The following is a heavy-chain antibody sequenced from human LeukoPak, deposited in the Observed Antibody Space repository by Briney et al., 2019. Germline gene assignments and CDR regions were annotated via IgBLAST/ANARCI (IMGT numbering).Heavy chain of an antibody. CDR2: IKGDGSEQ. CDR1: GFTLSSHW. J-gene: IGHJ4*02. D-gene: IGHD6-13*01. Sequence: GGSLRLSRAASGFTLSSHWMTWVRQAPGKGLECVANIKGDGSEQYYVDSVRGRFTISRDNAQNSLYVQMSSLRAEDTAVYYCVRIAASGRGFDYWGQGTLVTVSS. CDR3: VRIAASGRGFDY. V-gene: IGHV3-7*01.